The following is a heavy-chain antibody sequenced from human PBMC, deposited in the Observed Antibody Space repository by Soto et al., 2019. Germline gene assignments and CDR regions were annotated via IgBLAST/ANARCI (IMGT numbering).Heavy chain of an antibody. CDR3: AGRSHGGQPDNNWFDP. Sequence: QVQLVQSGAEVKKPGYSGKVSCKASGGTFSSYAISWVRQAPGQGLEWMGGIIPIFGTANYAQKFQGRVTITADESTSTAYMELSSLRSEDTAVYYCAGRSHGGQPDNNWFDPWGQGTLVTVSS. V-gene: IGHV1-69*01. CDR1: GGTFSSYA. CDR2: IIPIFGTA. J-gene: IGHJ5*02. D-gene: IGHD5-18*01.